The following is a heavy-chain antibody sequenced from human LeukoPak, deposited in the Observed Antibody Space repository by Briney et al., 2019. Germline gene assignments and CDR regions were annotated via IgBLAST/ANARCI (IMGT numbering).Heavy chain of an antibody. V-gene: IGHV4-4*07. CDR3: AKGEGTVRSDAFDI. CDR2: IYTSGST. Sequence: PSETLSLTCTVSGGSLSSYYWSWLWQPPGKGLEWIGRIYTSGSTNYNPSLKSRVTMSVDTSKNQFSLKLSSVTAADTAVYYCAKGEGTVRSDAFDIWGQGTMVTVSS. D-gene: IGHD3-10*01. J-gene: IGHJ3*02. CDR1: GGSLSSYY.